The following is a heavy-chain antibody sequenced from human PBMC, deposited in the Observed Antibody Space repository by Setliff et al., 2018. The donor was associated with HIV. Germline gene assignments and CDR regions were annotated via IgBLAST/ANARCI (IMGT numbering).Heavy chain of an antibody. Sequence: SETLSLTCTVSGGSISNNDYYWGWIRQPPGKGLEWIASVFYTGSTYYRPSLKSRVTLSVELSKNHFSLELTSVTAADTAVYYCARQSYYVTGSFYTDVFDLWGQGTVVT. J-gene: IGHJ3*01. CDR1: GGSISNNDYY. D-gene: IGHD3-10*01. CDR3: ARQSYYVTGSFYTDVFDL. CDR2: VFYTGST. V-gene: IGHV4-39*01.